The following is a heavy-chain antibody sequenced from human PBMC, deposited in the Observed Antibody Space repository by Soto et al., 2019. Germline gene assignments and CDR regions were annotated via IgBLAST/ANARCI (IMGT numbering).Heavy chain of an antibody. CDR2: IIPIFGTA. V-gene: IGHV1-69*12. CDR1: GGTFSSYA. Sequence: QVQLVQSGAEVKKPGSSVKVSCKASGGTFSSYAISWVRQAPGQGLEWMGGIIPIFGTANYAQKFQGRVTSTAGESTSTADMELSSLSSEDTAGYYCAGRIVVVSYDYYGMDVWGQGTTVTVSS. D-gene: IGHD3-22*01. J-gene: IGHJ6*02. CDR3: AGRIVVVSYDYYGMDV.